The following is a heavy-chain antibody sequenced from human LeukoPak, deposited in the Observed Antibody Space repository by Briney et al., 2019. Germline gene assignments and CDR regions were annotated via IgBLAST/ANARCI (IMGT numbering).Heavy chain of an antibody. CDR3: ARASASPTNSNSYYFETTKKNAFDI. Sequence: GASVKVSCKTSGYTFNNYGITWVRHAPGQGLEWMGWISAYNGDKNYAQKFQGRVTMTTDTSTRTAHMEVRRLRSDDTAVYYCARASASPTNSNSYYFETTKKNAFDIWGQGTMVTVSS. CDR2: ISAYNGDK. V-gene: IGHV1-18*01. CDR1: GYTFNNYG. D-gene: IGHD3-22*01. J-gene: IGHJ3*02.